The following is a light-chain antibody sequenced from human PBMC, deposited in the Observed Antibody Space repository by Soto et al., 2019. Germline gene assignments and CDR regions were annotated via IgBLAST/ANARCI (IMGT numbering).Light chain of an antibody. CDR1: QSVRTN. Sequence: EILLTQSPASLSVSPGERATLSCRASQSVRTNLAWYQQKPGQAPRLLIYDASIRATGIPARFSGSGSGTEFTLTISSLQSEDFAVYYCQHYNNRPPITFGPGAKVEIK. J-gene: IGKJ1*01. CDR2: DAS. CDR3: QHYNNRPPIT. V-gene: IGKV3-15*01.